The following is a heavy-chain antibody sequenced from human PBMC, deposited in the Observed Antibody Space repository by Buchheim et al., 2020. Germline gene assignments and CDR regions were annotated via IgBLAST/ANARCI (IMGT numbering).Heavy chain of an antibody. CDR2: IKQDVSEK. CDR3: ARDRPLLNSLGITYPRDFYYVMDV. CDR1: GFIFSNYW. Sequence: EVQLVESGGGLVQPGGSLRLSCAASGFIFSNYWMNWVRQAPGKGLEWVANIKQDVSEKYYVDSVKGRFTISRDAAKNSLYLQMNSLRAEDSAVYYCARDRPLLNSLGITYPRDFYYVMDVWGQGTT. D-gene: IGHD2-2*01. V-gene: IGHV3-7*01. J-gene: IGHJ6*02.